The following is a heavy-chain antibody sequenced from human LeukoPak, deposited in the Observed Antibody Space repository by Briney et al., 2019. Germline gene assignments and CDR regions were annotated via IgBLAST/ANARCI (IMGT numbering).Heavy chain of an antibody. Sequence: SETLSLTCTVSGYSISSGYYWSWIRQPPGKGLEWIGYIYYSGSTNYNPSLKSRVTISVDTSKNQFSLKLSSVTAADTAVYYCARAKLAAPFDYWGQGTLVTVSS. CDR1: GYSISSGYY. V-gene: IGHV4-61*01. D-gene: IGHD6-13*01. CDR3: ARAKLAAPFDY. J-gene: IGHJ4*02. CDR2: IYYSGST.